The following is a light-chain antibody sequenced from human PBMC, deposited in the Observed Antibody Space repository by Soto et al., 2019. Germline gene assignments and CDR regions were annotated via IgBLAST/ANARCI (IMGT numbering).Light chain of an antibody. J-gene: IGLJ2*01. V-gene: IGLV4-69*01. CDR1: SGYSSYA. CDR3: QTWGTGLV. Sequence: QPVLTQSPSASASLGASVKLTCTLSSGYSSYAIAWHQQQPEKGPRYLMTLSSDGSHTKGDGIPDRFSGSSSGAERYLTISSLQSEDEADYYCQTWGTGLVFGGGTKLTVL. CDR2: LSSDGSH.